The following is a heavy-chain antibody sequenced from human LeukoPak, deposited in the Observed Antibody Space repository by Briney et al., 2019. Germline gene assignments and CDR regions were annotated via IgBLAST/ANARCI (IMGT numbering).Heavy chain of an antibody. CDR1: GFTFSSYG. J-gene: IGHJ4*02. D-gene: IGHD1-26*01. Sequence: GGSLGLSCAASGFTFSSYGIHWVRQAPGKGLEWVAIISDDGRDKYYADSVKGRFTISRDNSKNSLYLQMNSLKTEDTAVYYCAIQGGSGRKDFDYWGQGTLVTVSS. CDR2: ISDDGRDK. CDR3: AIQGGSGRKDFDY. V-gene: IGHV3-30*03.